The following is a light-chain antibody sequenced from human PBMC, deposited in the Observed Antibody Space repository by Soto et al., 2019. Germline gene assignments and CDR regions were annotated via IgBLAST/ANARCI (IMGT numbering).Light chain of an antibody. CDR3: QQYGSSPT. CDR2: GAS. J-gene: IGKJ1*01. V-gene: IGKV3-20*01. CDR1: QSVSSIY. Sequence: ENVLTQSPGTLSLSPGERATLSCRASQSVSSIYLAWYQQKPGQAPRLLIYGASSRATGIPDRFSGSGSGTDFTLTISRLEPEDFAVYYCQQYGSSPTFGQGTKVEIK.